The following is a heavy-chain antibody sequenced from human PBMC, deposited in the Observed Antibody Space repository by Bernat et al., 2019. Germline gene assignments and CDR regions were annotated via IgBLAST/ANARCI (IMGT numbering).Heavy chain of an antibody. CDR3: ARHIKSNPRSHFDY. V-gene: IGHV4-39*01. CDR2: IYYSGST. CDR1: GGSISSSSYY. Sequence: QLQLQESGPGLVKPSETLSLTCTVSGGSISSSSYYWGWIRQPPGKGLEWIGSIYYSGSTYYNPSLKSRVTISVDTSKNQFSLKLSSVTAADTAVYYCARHIKSNPRSHFDYWGQGTLVTVSS. J-gene: IGHJ4*02.